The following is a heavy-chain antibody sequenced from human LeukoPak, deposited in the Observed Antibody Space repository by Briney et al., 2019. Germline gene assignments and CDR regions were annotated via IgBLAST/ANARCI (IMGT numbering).Heavy chain of an antibody. D-gene: IGHD1-26*01. CDR3: ARDKDSATNHAKIRYDV. V-gene: IGHV4-59*01. J-gene: IGHJ3*01. CDR2: IYGDGST. CDR1: GGSITSYY. Sequence: SETLSLTCTVSGGSITSYYWTWIRQPPGKGLEWIGFIYGDGSTKYNPSLKSRVTMSVDTPKNQFSLKLSSATTADSAVYYCARDKDSATNHAKIRYDVWGQGTMVTVSS.